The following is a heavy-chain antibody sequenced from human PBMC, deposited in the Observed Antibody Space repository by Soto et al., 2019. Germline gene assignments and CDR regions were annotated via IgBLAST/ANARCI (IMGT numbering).Heavy chain of an antibody. V-gene: IGHV3-33*01. CDR1: GFTFSSYG. D-gene: IGHD3-10*01. CDR3: ARDYHYYGSGSYSRTGGPFDY. J-gene: IGHJ4*02. Sequence: PGGSLRLSCAASGFTFSSYGMHWVRQAPGKGLEWVAVIWYDGSNKYYADSVKGRFTISRDNSKNTLYLQMNSLRAEDTAVYYCARDYHYYGSGSYSRTGGPFDYWGQGTLVTVSS. CDR2: IWYDGSNK.